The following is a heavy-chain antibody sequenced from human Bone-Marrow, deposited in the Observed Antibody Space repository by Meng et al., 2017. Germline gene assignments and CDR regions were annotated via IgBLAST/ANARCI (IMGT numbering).Heavy chain of an antibody. V-gene: IGHV4-34*01. Sequence: QVQVQQWGAGLLKPSETLSLTCAFYGGSFSAYDWSWIRQPPGKGLEWLGQINHSGSTNDNPSLKSRVTISIDTSRNQLSLKLSSVTAADTAVYYCRLAYCMGDCVDYWDQGTLVTVSS. CDR1: GGSFSAYD. J-gene: IGHJ4*02. D-gene: IGHD2-21*01. CDR3: RLAYCMGDCVDY. CDR2: INHSGST.